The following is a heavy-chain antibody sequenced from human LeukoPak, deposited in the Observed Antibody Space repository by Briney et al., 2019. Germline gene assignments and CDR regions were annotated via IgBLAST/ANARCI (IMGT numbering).Heavy chain of an antibody. D-gene: IGHD2-2*01. CDR2: MNPNSGNT. CDR1: GYTFTSYD. V-gene: IGHV1-8*01. Sequence: ASEKVSCKPSGYTFTSYDINWVRQATGQGLEWMGWMNPNSGNTVYAQKFQGRVTMTRNTSISTAYMELSSLRSEHTAVYDCARWAVVVPAARGSRSGFDPWGQGTLVTVSS. J-gene: IGHJ5*02. CDR3: ARWAVVVPAARGSRSGFDP.